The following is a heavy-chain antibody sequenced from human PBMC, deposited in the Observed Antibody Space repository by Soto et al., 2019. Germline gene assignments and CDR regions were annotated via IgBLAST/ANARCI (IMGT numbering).Heavy chain of an antibody. CDR3: ARGPGGHDDPGDY. CDR2: INAGNGNT. J-gene: IGHJ4*02. Sequence: QVQLVQSGAEVKKPGASVKVSCMASGYTFTSYAMHWVRQAPGQRLEWMGWINAGNGNTKYSQKFQGRVTITRDTSASTAYMELSSLRSEDTAVYYWARGPGGHDDPGDYWGQGTLVTVSS. V-gene: IGHV1-3*01. D-gene: IGHD1-1*01. CDR1: GYTFTSYA.